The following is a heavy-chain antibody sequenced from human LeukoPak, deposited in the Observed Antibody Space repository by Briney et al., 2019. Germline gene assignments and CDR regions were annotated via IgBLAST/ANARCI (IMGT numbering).Heavy chain of an antibody. Sequence: ASVKVSCKASGYTFTGYYIHWVRQAPGQGLEWMGWINPNSGDTNYAQKFQGRVTMTRDTPISTAYMELSRLKSDDTAVYYCARSQLGDSWGQGTPVTVSS. D-gene: IGHD2-2*01. V-gene: IGHV1-2*02. CDR1: GYTFTGYY. J-gene: IGHJ4*02. CDR3: ARSQLGDS. CDR2: INPNSGDT.